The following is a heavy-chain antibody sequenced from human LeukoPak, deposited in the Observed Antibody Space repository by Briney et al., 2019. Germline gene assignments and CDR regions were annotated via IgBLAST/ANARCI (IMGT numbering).Heavy chain of an antibody. Sequence: GASVTVSCKASGGTFSSYAISWVRQAPGQGLEWMGGIIPIFGTANYAQKFQGGVTITADESTSTAYMELSSLRSEDTAVYYCARAVAVAGTGGDYWGQGTLVTVSS. D-gene: IGHD6-19*01. CDR2: IIPIFGTA. V-gene: IGHV1-69*13. CDR1: GGTFSSYA. J-gene: IGHJ4*02. CDR3: ARAVAVAGTGGDY.